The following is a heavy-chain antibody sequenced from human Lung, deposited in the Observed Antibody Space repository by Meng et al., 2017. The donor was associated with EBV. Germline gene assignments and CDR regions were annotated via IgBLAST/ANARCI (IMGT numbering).Heavy chain of an antibody. J-gene: IGHJ4*02. CDR3: VRDVPDGDISLFDS. V-gene: IGHV7-4-1*02. D-gene: IGHD2-21*02. CDR1: GYSLRSYA. Sequence: QVQLVQSGSEVKKPGASVKVSCKASGYSLRSYAVNWLRQAPGRGLEWMGWINPSTAHPTYAQDFTGRFVFSLDISVNTAYLQINSVKAEDTAIYYCVRDVPDGDISLFDSWGQGTLVTVSS. CDR2: INPSTAHP.